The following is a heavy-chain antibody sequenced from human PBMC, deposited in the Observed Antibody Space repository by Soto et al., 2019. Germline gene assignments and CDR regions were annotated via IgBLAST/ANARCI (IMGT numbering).Heavy chain of an antibody. D-gene: IGHD3-10*01. V-gene: IGHV4-34*01. CDR2: INHSGST. Sequence: SETLSLTCAVYGGSFSGYYWSWIRQPPGKGLEWIGEINHSGSTNYNPSLKSRVTISVDTSKNQFSLKLSSVTAADTAVYYCARGPSLLWFGELLYWFDPWGQGTLVTVSS. J-gene: IGHJ5*02. CDR3: ARGPSLLWFGELLYWFDP. CDR1: GGSFSGYY.